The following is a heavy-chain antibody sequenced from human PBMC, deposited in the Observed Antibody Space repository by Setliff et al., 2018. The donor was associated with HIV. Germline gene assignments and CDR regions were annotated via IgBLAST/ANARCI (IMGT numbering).Heavy chain of an antibody. CDR2: IYYSGST. CDR3: ARAPGPYGDYNWFDP. Sequence: PSETLSLTCDVSGFSISSRYYWGWIRQSPGKGLEWIGSIYYSGSTYYNPSLKSRVTMSVDTSKNQFSLKLNSVTAADTAVYYCARAPGPYGDYNWFDPWGQGALVTVSS. J-gene: IGHJ5*02. D-gene: IGHD4-17*01. CDR1: GFSISSRYY. V-gene: IGHV4-38-2*01.